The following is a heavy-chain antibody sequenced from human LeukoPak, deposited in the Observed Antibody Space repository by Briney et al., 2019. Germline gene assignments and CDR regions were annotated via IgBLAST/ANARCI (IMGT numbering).Heavy chain of an antibody. CDR1: GYTFTGYY. CDR3: ARGIDGYNFIDY. CDR2: IDPSGTRK. D-gene: IGHD5-24*01. Sequence: GASVKVSCKASGYTFTGYYLHWVRQAPGQGLEWMGIIDPSGTRKSYAQKFQGRITMTRDTSTGTAYMELRSLRSDDTAVYYCARGIDGYNFIDYWGQGTLVTVSS. V-gene: IGHV1-46*01. J-gene: IGHJ4*02.